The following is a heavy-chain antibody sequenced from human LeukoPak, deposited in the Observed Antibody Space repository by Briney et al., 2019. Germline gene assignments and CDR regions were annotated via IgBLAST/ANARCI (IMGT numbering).Heavy chain of an antibody. V-gene: IGHV3-48*01. D-gene: IGHD5-18*01. J-gene: IGHJ4*02. Sequence: SGGSLRLSCAASGFTFSSYRMNWVRQAPGKGLEWVSYISSRSLSIYYADSVKGRFTISRDNARNSLYLQMNSLRAEDTAMYYCARDATPTQLWFRGSFDYWGLGALVTVAS. CDR1: GFTFSSYR. CDR3: ARDATPTQLWFRGSFDY. CDR2: ISSRSLSI.